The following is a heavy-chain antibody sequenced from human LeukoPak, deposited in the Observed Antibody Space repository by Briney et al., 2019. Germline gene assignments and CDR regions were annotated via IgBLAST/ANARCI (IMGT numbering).Heavy chain of an antibody. CDR1: GGSFSGYY. CDR2: INHSGST. V-gene: IGHV4-34*01. D-gene: IGHD3-16*01. Sequence: PSETLSLTCAVYGGSFSGYYWSWIRQPPGKGLEWIGEINHSGSTNYNPSLKSRVTISVDTSKNQFSLKLSSVTAADTAVYYCASLYYDYVWGSYPWGQGTLVTVSS. CDR3: ASLYYDYVWGSYP. J-gene: IGHJ5*02.